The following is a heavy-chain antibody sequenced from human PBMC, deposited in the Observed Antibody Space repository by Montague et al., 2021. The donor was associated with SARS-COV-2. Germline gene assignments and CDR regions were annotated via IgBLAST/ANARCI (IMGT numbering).Heavy chain of an antibody. V-gene: IGHV4-39*02. CDR2: LYYSGST. Sequence: SETLSLTCIVSGGSISSSNYYWGWIRQPPGKGLEYIGSLYYSGSTYYNPSLRSRVTISVETSKNQLSLRLNAFTAADTAIYYFSTEGAAAGFDFWGQGIRVTVSS. CDR3: STEGAAAGFDF. D-gene: IGHD6-13*01. CDR1: GGSISSSNYY. J-gene: IGHJ4*02.